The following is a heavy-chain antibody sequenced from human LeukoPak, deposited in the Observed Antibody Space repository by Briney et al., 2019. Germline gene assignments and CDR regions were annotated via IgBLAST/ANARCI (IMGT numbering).Heavy chain of an antibody. V-gene: IGHV3-48*03. CDR1: GFTFSSYE. J-gene: IGHJ6*03. CDR3: AKTECSGYCPNYYYYYMDV. D-gene: IGHD3-22*01. Sequence: GGSLRLSCAASGFTFSSYEMNWVRQAPGKGLEWVSYISSSGSTIYYADSVKGRFTISRDNSKNTLYLQMNSLRAEDTAVYYCAKTECSGYCPNYYYYYMDVWGKGTTVTISS. CDR2: ISSSGSTI.